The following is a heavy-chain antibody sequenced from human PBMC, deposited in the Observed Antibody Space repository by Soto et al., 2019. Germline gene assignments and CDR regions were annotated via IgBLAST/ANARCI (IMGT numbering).Heavy chain of an antibody. CDR2: IYHSGTT. D-gene: IGHD2-15*01. CDR3: ARERVAASGNWFDP. V-gene: IGHV4-38-2*02. J-gene: IGHJ5*02. CDR1: GDSITSIYH. Sequence: SETLSLTCAVSGDSITSIYHWAWIRQPPGRGLEWVASIYHSGTTYYNPSLKSRVTISVDTSKNQFSLKLSSVTDADTAVYYCARERVAASGNWFDPWGQGTLVTVSS.